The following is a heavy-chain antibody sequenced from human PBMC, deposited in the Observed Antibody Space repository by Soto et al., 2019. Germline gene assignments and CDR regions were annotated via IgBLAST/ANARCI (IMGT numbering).Heavy chain of an antibody. D-gene: IGHD5-18*01. V-gene: IGHV3-48*03. Sequence: EVQLVESGRGLVQPGGSLRLSCVASGFTFSNSEMNWVRQAPGKGLEWVSYISRSGTTIYYADSVKGRFTISRDNAKNSVYLQMNSLRAEDTAVYYCARDGSLSSGPTFDSWDQGTLVTVSS. CDR3: ARDGSLSSGPTFDS. J-gene: IGHJ4*02. CDR1: GFTFSNSE. CDR2: ISRSGTTI.